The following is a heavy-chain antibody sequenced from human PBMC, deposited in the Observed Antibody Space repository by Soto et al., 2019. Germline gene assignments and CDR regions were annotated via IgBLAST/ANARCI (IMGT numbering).Heavy chain of an antibody. Sequence: TLSLTCAVSGGSISSGGYSWSWIRQPPGKGLEWIGYIYHSGSTYYNPSLKSRVTISVDRSKTQFSLKLSSVTAADTAVYYCARDNSGFDYWGQGTLVTVSS. CDR2: IYHSGST. J-gene: IGHJ4*02. CDR3: ARDNSGFDY. D-gene: IGHD1-20*01. V-gene: IGHV4-30-2*01. CDR1: GGSISSGGYS.